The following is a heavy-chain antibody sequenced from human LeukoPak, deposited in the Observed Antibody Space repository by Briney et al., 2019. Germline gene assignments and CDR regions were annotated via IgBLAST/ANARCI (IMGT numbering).Heavy chain of an antibody. V-gene: IGHV3-21*01. J-gene: IGHJ3*02. CDR3: ARSQRITMVRGIPPPAFDI. CDR2: ISSSSSYI. D-gene: IGHD3-10*01. Sequence: GGSLRLSCAASGFTFSSYSMNWVRQAPGKGLEWVSSISSSSSYIYYADSVKGRFTISRDNAKNSLYLQMNSLRAEDTAVYYCARSQRITMVRGIPPPAFDIWGQGTMVTVSS. CDR1: GFTFSSYS.